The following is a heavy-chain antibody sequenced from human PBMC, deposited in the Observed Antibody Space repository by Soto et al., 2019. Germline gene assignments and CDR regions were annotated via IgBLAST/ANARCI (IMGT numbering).Heavy chain of an antibody. V-gene: IGHV4-34*01. CDR2: INHSGST. CDR3: ARGFNLAVAGTNYFDY. Sequence: SETLSLTCAVYGGSFSGYYWSWIRQPPGKGLEWIGEINHSGSTNYNPSLKSRVTISVDTSKNQFSLKLSSVTAADTAVYYCARGFNLAVAGTNYFDYWGQGTLVTVSS. CDR1: GGSFSGYY. D-gene: IGHD6-19*01. J-gene: IGHJ4*02.